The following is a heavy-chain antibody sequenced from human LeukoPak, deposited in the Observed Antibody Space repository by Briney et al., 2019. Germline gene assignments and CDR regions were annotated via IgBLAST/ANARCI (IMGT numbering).Heavy chain of an antibody. Sequence: SQTLSLTCAIAGDSVSGSNAAWNWIRQSPSRGLEWLGRTYYRSKWYNDYAISVKSRININPDTAKNQFSLHLNSVTPEDTAVYYCARDLGDYYDSSGYFPWGQGTLVTVFS. CDR3: ARDLGDYYDSSGYFP. J-gene: IGHJ5*02. V-gene: IGHV6-1*01. CDR1: GDSVSGSNAA. D-gene: IGHD3-22*01. CDR2: TYYRSKWYN.